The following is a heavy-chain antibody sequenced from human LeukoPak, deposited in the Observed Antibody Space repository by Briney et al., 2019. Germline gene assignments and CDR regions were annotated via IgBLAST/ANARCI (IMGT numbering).Heavy chain of an antibody. J-gene: IGHJ6*03. Sequence: GGSLRLSCAASGFIFSTYEMNWVRQAPGKGLEWLSYISYNGRSIYYADAVKGRFTISRDNAYNSLYLQMDRLRVEDTAVYYCARTRGDYYYYMDVWGKGTTVTISS. CDR1: GFIFSTYE. CDR3: ARTRGDYYYYMDV. V-gene: IGHV3-48*03. CDR2: ISYNGRSI.